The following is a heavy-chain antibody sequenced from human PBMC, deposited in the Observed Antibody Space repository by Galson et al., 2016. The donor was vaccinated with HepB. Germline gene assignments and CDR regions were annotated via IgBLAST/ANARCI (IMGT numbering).Heavy chain of an antibody. Sequence: SLRLSCAASGFTLNSNAFHWVRQAPDKGLEWVALISYDGSNKYYADSVQGRFTISGDNSKNTLYLQMNSLRAEDTGVCYCARGEMDSYDYLGHEYFQYWGQGSLVIVSS. CDR2: ISYDGSNK. J-gene: IGHJ1*01. CDR1: GFTLNSNA. V-gene: IGHV3-30*04. D-gene: IGHD3-22*01. CDR3: ARGEMDSYDYLGHEYFQY.